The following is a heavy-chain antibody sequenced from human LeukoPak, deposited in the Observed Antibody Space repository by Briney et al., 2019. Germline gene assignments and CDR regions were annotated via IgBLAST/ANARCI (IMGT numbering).Heavy chain of an antibody. CDR3: ARDYSATGGLDV. D-gene: IGHD3-10*01. V-gene: IGHV3-7*01. J-gene: IGHJ6*04. Sequence: GGSLRLSCAASGFTFSSYSMNWVRQAPGKGLEWVANIKQDGSVKYYVDSVKGRFTISRDNAESSLHLQMNSLRAEDTAIYYCARDYSATGGLDVWGKGTTVTISS. CDR1: GFTFSSYS. CDR2: IKQDGSVK.